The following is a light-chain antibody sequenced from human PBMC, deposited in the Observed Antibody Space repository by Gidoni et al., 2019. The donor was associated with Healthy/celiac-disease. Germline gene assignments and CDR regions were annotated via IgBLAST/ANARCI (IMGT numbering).Light chain of an antibody. J-gene: IGKJ5*01. CDR2: LGS. CDR3: MQALQTPIT. CDR1: QSLLHTNGYNY. Sequence: EIVMTQPPLSLPVTPGEPASISCRSSQSLLHTNGYNYLDWYLQKPGQSPQVLIYLGSNRASGVPDRFSGSGSGTDFTLKISRVEAEDVGVYYCMQALQTPITFGQGTRLEI. V-gene: IGKV2-28*01.